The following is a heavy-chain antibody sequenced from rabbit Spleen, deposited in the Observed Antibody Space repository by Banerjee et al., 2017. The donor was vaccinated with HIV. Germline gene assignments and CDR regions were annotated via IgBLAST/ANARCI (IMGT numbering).Heavy chain of an antibody. D-gene: IGHD1-1*01. CDR2: IYNGDGST. J-gene: IGHJ4*01. CDR1: GFTLSSYW. Sequence: QSLEESGGDLVKPGASLTLTCTASGFTLSSYWMCWVRQAPGKGPEWIACIYNGDGSTYYATWVNGRFTISKTSSTTVTLQMTSLTAADTATYFCARDLVAVIGWNFSLWGQGTLVTVS. CDR3: ARDLVAVIGWNFSL. V-gene: IGHV1S40*01.